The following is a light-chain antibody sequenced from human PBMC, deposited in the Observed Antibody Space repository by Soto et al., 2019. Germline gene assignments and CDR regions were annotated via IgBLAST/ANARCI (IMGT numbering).Light chain of an antibody. CDR3: HQYGLSPPYT. Sequence: EIVLTQSPVTLSLSPGERATLSCRASQSVTNSLAWYQQKPGQAPRLLIYGASTRATGIPDRFSGSGSGTDFTLTISRLEPEDFAVYYCHQYGLSPPYTFGPGTKVDIK. CDR2: GAS. V-gene: IGKV3-20*01. J-gene: IGKJ3*01. CDR1: QSVTNS.